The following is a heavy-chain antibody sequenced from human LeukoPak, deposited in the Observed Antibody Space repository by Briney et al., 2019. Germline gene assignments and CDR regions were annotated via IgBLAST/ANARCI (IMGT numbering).Heavy chain of an antibody. V-gene: IGHV3-30*02. CDR3: AKDHYGGIDY. J-gene: IGHJ4*02. CDR1: GYTFTSYG. Sequence: SCKASGYTFTSYGISWVRQAPGKGLEWVAFIRYDGSNKYYADSVKGRFTISRDNSKNTLYLQMNSLRAEDTAVYYCAKDHYGGIDYWGQGTLVTVSS. CDR2: IRYDGSNK. D-gene: IGHD3-16*01.